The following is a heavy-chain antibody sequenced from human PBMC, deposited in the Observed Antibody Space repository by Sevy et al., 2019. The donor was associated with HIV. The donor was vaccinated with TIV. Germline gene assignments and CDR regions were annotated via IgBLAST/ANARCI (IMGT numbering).Heavy chain of an antibody. CDR2: IYYSGST. V-gene: IGHV4-59*01. Sequence: SETLSLTCTVSGGSISSYYWSWIRQPPGKGLEWVGYIYYSGSTNYNPSLKSRVTISVDTSKNQLSLKLSSVTAADTAVYYCARSPLVRGVIKRYYYYMDVWGKGTTVTVSS. CDR1: GGSISSYY. CDR3: ARSPLVRGVIKRYYYYMDV. D-gene: IGHD3-10*01. J-gene: IGHJ6*03.